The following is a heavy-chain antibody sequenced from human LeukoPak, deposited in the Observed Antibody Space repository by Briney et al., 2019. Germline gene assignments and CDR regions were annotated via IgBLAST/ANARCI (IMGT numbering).Heavy chain of an antibody. D-gene: IGHD6-19*01. CDR2: ISAYNGDT. CDR3: ARDPSNTSGWYIYFDS. CDR1: GYTFNIYG. Sequence: ASVKVPCKASGYTFNIYGISWARQAPGQGLEWMGWISAYNGDTHYAQRFQGRVTLTIDTSTSTAYMELRNLGSDDTAIYYCARDPSNTSGWYIYFDSWGQGTLVTVSS. J-gene: IGHJ4*02. V-gene: IGHV1-18*01.